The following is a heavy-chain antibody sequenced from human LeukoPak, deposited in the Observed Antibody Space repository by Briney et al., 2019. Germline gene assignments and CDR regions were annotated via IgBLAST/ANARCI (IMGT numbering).Heavy chain of an antibody. D-gene: IGHD5-18*01. J-gene: IGHJ2*01. CDR2: IYYSGST. Sequence: KASETLSLTCTVSGGSISSSSSYWGWIRRPPGKGLEWIGSIYYSGSTYYNPSLKSRVTISVDTSKNQFSLKLSSVTAADTAVYYCARHLKHSQQLWLNVAWYFDLRGRGTLVPVSS. V-gene: IGHV4-39*01. CDR3: ARHLKHSQQLWLNVAWYFDL. CDR1: GGSISSSSSY.